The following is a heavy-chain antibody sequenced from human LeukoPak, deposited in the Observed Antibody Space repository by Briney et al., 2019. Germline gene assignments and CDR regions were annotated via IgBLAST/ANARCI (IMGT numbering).Heavy chain of an antibody. V-gene: IGHV4-34*01. CDR1: GGSFSGYY. J-gene: IGHJ6*03. CDR3: ARAAYCSRTSLQCYYYMDV. CDR2: INHSGST. D-gene: IGHD2-2*01. Sequence: SETLSLTCAVYGGSFSGYYWSWIRQPPGKGLEWIGEINHSGSTNYNPSLKSRVTISVDTSKNQFSLKLSSVTAADTAVYYCARAAYCSRTSLQCYYYMDVWGKGTTVTVSS.